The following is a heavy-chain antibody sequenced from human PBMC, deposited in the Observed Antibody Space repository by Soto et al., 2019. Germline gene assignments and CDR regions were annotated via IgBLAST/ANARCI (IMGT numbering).Heavy chain of an antibody. CDR2: ISSSSSYI. V-gene: IGHV3-21*01. J-gene: IGHJ3*02. D-gene: IGHD4-17*01. CDR3: ARSLQGPYDYGDYGAAFDI. Sequence: GGSLRLSCPASGFTFSSYSMNWVRQAPGKGLEWVSSISSSSSYIYYADSVKGRFTISRDNAKNSLYLQMNSLRAEDTAVYYCARSLQGPYDYGDYGAAFDIWGQGTMVTVSS. CDR1: GFTFSSYS.